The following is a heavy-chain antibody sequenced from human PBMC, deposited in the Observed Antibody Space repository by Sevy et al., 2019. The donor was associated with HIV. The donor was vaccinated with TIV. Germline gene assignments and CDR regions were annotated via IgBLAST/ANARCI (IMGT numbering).Heavy chain of an antibody. CDR1: GFTFSSYA. CDR3: AKVRPPNTVTRLWYFDL. CDR2: ISGSGGST. J-gene: IGHJ2*01. D-gene: IGHD4-17*01. Sequence: GGSLRLSCAASGFTFSSYAMSWVRQAPGKGLEWVSAISGSGGSTYYADSVKGRFTISRDNSKNTLYLQMNSLRAEDTAVYCCAKVRPPNTVTRLWYFDLWGRGTLVTVSS. V-gene: IGHV3-23*01.